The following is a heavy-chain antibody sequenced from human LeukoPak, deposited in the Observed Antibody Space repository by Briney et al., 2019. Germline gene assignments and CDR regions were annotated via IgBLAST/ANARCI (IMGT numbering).Heavy chain of an antibody. Sequence: GASVKVSCKASGYTFTSYAMNWVRQAPGQGLEWMGWINTNTGNPTYAQGFTGRFVFSLDTSVSTAYLQISSLKAEDTAVYYCARDGGKSRGSYQETVYYMDVWGKGTTVTVSS. D-gene: IGHD1-26*01. CDR3: ARDGGKSRGSYQETVYYMDV. CDR2: INTNTGNP. V-gene: IGHV7-4-1*02. J-gene: IGHJ6*03. CDR1: GYTFTSYA.